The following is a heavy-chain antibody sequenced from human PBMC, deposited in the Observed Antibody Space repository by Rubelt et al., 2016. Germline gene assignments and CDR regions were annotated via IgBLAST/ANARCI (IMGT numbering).Heavy chain of an antibody. CDR3: ARAGYCSGGSCPVDY. CDR2: IYHSGST. J-gene: IGHJ4*02. D-gene: IGHD2-15*01. Sequence: GKGLEWIGEIYHSGSTNYNPSLKSRVTISVDKSKNQFSLKLSSVTAADTAVYYCARAGYCSGGSCPVDYWGQGTLVTVSS. V-gene: IGHV4-4*02.